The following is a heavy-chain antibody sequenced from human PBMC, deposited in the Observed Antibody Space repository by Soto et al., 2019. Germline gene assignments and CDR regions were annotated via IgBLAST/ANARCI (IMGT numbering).Heavy chain of an antibody. CDR1: GFTFSSYG. J-gene: IGHJ4*01. CDR3: TSDLEVSGPAAIFTMHQRRFRPGR. V-gene: IGHV3-33*01. CDR2: IWYDGSNK. Sequence: QVQLVESGGGVVQPGRSLRLSCAASGFTFSSYGMDWVRQAPGKGLEWVAVIWYDGSNKYYADSVKGRFTISRDNSKNARYLQMNGLSDEDTAVYYCTSDLEVSGPAAIFTMHQRRFRPGRWGHGTRVTVSS. D-gene: IGHD2-2*01.